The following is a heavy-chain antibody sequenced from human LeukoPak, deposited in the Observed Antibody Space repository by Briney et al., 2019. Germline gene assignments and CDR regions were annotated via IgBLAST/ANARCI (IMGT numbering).Heavy chain of an antibody. V-gene: IGHV3-9*01. CDR3: AKGGHSSGYYPFDY. CDR1: GFTFYDYA. CDR2: ISWNSGSI. D-gene: IGHD3-22*01. J-gene: IGHJ4*02. Sequence: GGSLRLSCAASGFTFYDYAMHWVRQAPGKGLEWVSGISWNSGSIGYADSVKGRFTISRDNAKNSLYLQMNSLRAEDTALYYCAKGGHSSGYYPFDYWGQGTLVTVSS.